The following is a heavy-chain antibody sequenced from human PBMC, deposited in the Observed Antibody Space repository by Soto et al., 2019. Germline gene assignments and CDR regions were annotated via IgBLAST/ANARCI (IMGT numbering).Heavy chain of an antibody. CDR1: GGSISSGGYY. CDR2: IYYSGST. CDR3: ARLWFGEWDAFDI. Sequence: QVQLQESGPGLVKPSQTLSLTCTVSGGSISSGGYYWSWIRQHPGKGLEWIGYIYYSGSTYYNPSLKSRVTISVDTSKTQFSLKLSSVTAADTAVYYCARLWFGEWDAFDIWGQGTMVTVSS. D-gene: IGHD3-10*01. J-gene: IGHJ3*02. V-gene: IGHV4-31*03.